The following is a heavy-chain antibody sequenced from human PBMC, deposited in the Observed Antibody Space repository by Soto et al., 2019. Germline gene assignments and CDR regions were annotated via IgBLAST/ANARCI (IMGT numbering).Heavy chain of an antibody. J-gene: IGHJ4*02. CDR3: ARANATLHL. Sequence: SETLSLTCTVSGSSINTYNLFWAWVRQPPGEGLEWIASIHYGGNAYYSPSLTTRATISRDTSKNRVSLELRSVNAADTAVYYCARANATLHLWGLGTLVTVST. V-gene: IGHV4-39*01. CDR1: GSSINTYNLF. CDR2: IHYGGNA.